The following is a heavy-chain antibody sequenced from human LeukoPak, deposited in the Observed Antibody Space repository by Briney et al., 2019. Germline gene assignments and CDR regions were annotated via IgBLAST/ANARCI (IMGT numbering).Heavy chain of an antibody. CDR3: ARAYSYGYAPNFDY. J-gene: IGHJ4*02. CDR2: IYHSGST. Sequence: PSETLSLTCTVSGGSISSSTYYWGWIRQPPGKGLEWIGEIYHSGSTNYNPSLKSRVTISVDKSKNQFSLKLSSVTAADTAVYYCARAYSYGYAPNFDYWGQGTLVTVSS. V-gene: IGHV4-39*07. CDR1: GGSISSSTYY. D-gene: IGHD5-18*01.